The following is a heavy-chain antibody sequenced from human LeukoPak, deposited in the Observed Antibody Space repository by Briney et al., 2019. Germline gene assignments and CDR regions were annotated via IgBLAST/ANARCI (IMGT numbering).Heavy chain of an antibody. V-gene: IGHV3-21*01. Sequence: GSLRLSCGASGFTFSSYNMNWVLQAPGKGLEWVSSISSSGSYIYYADSVKGRFTISRDNAKNSLYLQMNGLRAEDTAVYYCATSLRTGGIFDYWGQGTLVTVSS. D-gene: IGHD2-15*01. CDR1: GFTFSSYN. CDR3: ATSLRTGGIFDY. J-gene: IGHJ4*02. CDR2: ISSSGSYI.